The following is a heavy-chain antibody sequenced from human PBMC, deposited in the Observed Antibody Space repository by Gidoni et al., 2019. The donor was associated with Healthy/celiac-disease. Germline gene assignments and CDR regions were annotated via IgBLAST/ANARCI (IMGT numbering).Heavy chain of an antibody. CDR3: AKLRYYYDSSGYYDY. J-gene: IGHJ4*02. V-gene: IGHV3-30*18. Sequence: QVQLVESGGGVVQPGRSLRLSCAASGFTFSSYGMHWVRQAPGKGLEWVAVISYDGSNKYYADSVKGRFTISRDNSKNTLYLQMNSLRAEDTAVYYCAKLRYYYDSSGYYDYWGQGTLVTVSS. CDR1: GFTFSSYG. D-gene: IGHD3-22*01. CDR2: ISYDGSNK.